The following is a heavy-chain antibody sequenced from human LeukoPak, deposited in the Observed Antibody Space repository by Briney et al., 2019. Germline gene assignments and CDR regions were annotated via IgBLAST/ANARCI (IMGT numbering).Heavy chain of an antibody. J-gene: IGHJ4*02. V-gene: IGHV4-59*01. Sequence: PSETLSLTCTVSGGSISSYYWSWIRQPPGKGLEWIGYIYYSGSTNNNPSLKSRVTISVDTSKNQFSLKLSSVTAADTAVSYCARGKIVLRYFDWLPYFDYWGQGTLVTVSS. CDR1: GGSISSYY. D-gene: IGHD3-9*01. CDR3: ARGKIVLRYFDWLPYFDY. CDR2: IYYSGST.